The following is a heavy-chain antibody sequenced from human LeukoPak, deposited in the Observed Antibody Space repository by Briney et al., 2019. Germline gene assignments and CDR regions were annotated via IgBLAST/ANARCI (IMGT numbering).Heavy chain of an antibody. J-gene: IGHJ3*02. V-gene: IGHV1-18*01. CDR3: AREGPMTTVTTNSPRGAFDI. D-gene: IGHD4-17*01. CDR1: GYTFTSYG. CDR2: ISAYNGNT. Sequence: ASVKVSGKASGYTFTSYGISWVRQAPGQGLEWMGWISAYNGNTNYAQKLQGRVTMTTDTSTSTAYMELRSLRSDDTAVYYCAREGPMTTVTTNSPRGAFDIWGQGTMVTVSS.